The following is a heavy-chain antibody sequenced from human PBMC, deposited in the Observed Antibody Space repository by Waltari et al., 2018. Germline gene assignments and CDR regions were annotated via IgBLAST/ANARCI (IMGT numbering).Heavy chain of an antibody. CDR2: IYYSGST. CDR3: ARRDSSGYYAFDY. D-gene: IGHD3-22*01. V-gene: IGHV4-39*01. J-gene: IGHJ4*02. Sequence: QLQLQESGPGLVKPSETLSLTCTVSGGSISSSSDYWGWIRQPPGKGLEWIGSIYYSGSTYYNPSLKSRVTISVDTYKNHFSLKLISVTAADTAVYYCARRDSSGYYAFDYWGQGTLVTVSS. CDR1: GGSISSSSDY.